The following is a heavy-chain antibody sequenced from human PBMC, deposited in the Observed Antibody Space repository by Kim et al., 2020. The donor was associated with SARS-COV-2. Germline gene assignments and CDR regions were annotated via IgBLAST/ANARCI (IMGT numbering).Heavy chain of an antibody. CDR1: GGSFSGYY. D-gene: IGHD6-13*01. CDR3: ARGGPPMAAAGRLYFRY. Sequence: SETLSLTCAVYGGSFSGYYWSWIRQPPGKGLEWIGEINHSGSTNYNPSLKSRVTISVDTSKNQFPLKLSSVTAADTAVYYCARGGPPMAAAGRLYFRYWGQGTLVTVSS. V-gene: IGHV4-34*01. CDR2: INHSGST. J-gene: IGHJ4*02.